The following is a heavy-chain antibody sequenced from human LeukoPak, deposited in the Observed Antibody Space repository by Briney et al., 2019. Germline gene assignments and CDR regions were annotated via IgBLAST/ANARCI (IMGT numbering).Heavy chain of an antibody. CDR2: INPNSGGT. D-gene: IGHD6-19*01. J-gene: IGHJ5*02. Sequence: ASVTVSCKASGYTFTDYYMHWVRQAPGQGLAWMGWINPNSGGTNYAQKFQGRVTMTRDTSISTAYMELSRLRSDDTAVYYCARAPLAVAGRRFDPWGQGTLVTVSS. V-gene: IGHV1-2*02. CDR3: ARAPLAVAGRRFDP. CDR1: GYTFTDYY.